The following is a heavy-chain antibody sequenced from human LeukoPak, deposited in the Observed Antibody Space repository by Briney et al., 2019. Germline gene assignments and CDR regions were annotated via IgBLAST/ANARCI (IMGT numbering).Heavy chain of an antibody. CDR3: TRLLDNDSSGYPDTFYV. D-gene: IGHD3-22*01. V-gene: IGHV4-59*11. Sequence: SETLSLTCTVSGGTISSHYWSWIRQPPGKGLEWIGYFYYSGSTNYNPSLQSRVTISVDTSKNHFSLKLTSVTAADTAVYYCTRLLDNDSSGYPDTFYVWGQGTMVTVSS. CDR1: GGTISSHY. J-gene: IGHJ3*01. CDR2: FYYSGST.